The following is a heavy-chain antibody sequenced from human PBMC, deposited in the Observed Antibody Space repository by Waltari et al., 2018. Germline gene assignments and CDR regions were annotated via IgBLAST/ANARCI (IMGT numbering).Heavy chain of an antibody. CDR2: IYTSGST. CDR3: ARDQVGTTRFDY. D-gene: IGHD1-26*01. Sequence: QVQLQESGPGLVKPSETLSLICTVSGGSISSYYWSWIRQPAGKGLEWIGRIYTSGSTDFNPSLKSRVTMSVDTSKNQFSLKVTSVTAADTAVYYCARDQVGTTRFDYWGQGTLVTVSS. J-gene: IGHJ4*02. V-gene: IGHV4-4*07. CDR1: GGSISSYY.